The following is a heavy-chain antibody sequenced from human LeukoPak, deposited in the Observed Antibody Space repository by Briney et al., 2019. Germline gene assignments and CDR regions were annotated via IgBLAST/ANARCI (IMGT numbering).Heavy chain of an antibody. D-gene: IGHD6-13*01. CDR1: GYSISSGYY. V-gene: IGHV4-38-2*02. CDR3: ARDKYSSSWGGDWFDP. J-gene: IGHJ5*02. Sequence: SETLSLTCAVSGYSISSGYYWGWIRQPPGKGREWIGSIYHSGSTYYNPSLKSRVTISVDTSKNQFSLKLSSVTAADTAVYYCARDKYSSSWGGDWFDPWGQGTLVTVSS. CDR2: IYHSGST.